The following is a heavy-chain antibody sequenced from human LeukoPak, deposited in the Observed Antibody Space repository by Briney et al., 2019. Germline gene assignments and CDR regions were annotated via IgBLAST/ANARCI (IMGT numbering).Heavy chain of an antibody. CDR1: GYRFTSYW. CDR3: ARQEWLTNWFDP. Sequence: GESLKISCKGSGYRFTSYWSGWVRRMPGKGLEWMGIIYPGDSDTRYSPSFQGQVTISAGKSISTAYLQWSSLKASDTAMYYCARQEWLTNWFDPWGQGTLVTVSS. D-gene: IGHD3-3*01. V-gene: IGHV5-51*01. J-gene: IGHJ5*02. CDR2: IYPGDSDT.